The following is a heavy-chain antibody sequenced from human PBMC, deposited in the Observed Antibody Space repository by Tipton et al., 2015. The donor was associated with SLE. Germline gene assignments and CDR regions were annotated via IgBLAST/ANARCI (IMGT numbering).Heavy chain of an antibody. Sequence: TLSLTCTVSGGSISSYYWSWIRQPAGGGLEWIGRIYTNENTNYNPSLKSRVTMSVDTSKNQFSLRLSSVTAADTAVYYCARSYDYLSGRGAFHIWGQGTMVTVSS. CDR2: IYTNENT. CDR1: GGSISSYY. D-gene: IGHD3-16*01. J-gene: IGHJ3*02. CDR3: ARSYDYLSGRGAFHI. V-gene: IGHV4-4*07.